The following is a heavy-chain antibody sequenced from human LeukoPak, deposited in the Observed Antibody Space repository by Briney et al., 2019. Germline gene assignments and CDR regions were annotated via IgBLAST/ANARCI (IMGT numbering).Heavy chain of an antibody. CDR3: ARVVPAATWFDP. V-gene: IGHV4-34*01. J-gene: IGHJ5*02. CDR2: INHSGST. Sequence: SETLSLTCAVYGGSFSGYYWSWIRQPPGKGLEWIGEINHSGSTNYNPSLKSRVTISVDTSKNQFSLKLSSVTAADTDVYYCARVVPAATWFDPWGQGTLVTVSS. D-gene: IGHD2-2*01. CDR1: GGSFSGYY.